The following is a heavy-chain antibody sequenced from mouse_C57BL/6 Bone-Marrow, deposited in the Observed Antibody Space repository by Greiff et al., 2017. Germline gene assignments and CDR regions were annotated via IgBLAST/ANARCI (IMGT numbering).Heavy chain of an antibody. V-gene: IGHV14-4*01. CDR2: IDPENGDT. D-gene: IGHD1-1*01. CDR3: TTPPLFYCDGNSFDY. Sequence: EVQLQQSGAELVRPGASVKLSCTASGFNIKDDYMHWVKQRPEQGLEWIGWIDPENGDTEYASKFQGKATITADPSSNTAYLQLSSLTSEDTAVYYCTTPPLFYCDGNSFDYWGQGTTLTVSS. J-gene: IGHJ2*01. CDR1: GFNIKDDY.